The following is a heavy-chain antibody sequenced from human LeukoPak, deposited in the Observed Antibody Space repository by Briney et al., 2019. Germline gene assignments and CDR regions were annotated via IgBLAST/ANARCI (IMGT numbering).Heavy chain of an antibody. V-gene: IGHV3-48*01. J-gene: IGHJ4*02. CDR3: AKGSYYDSSGSFYFDY. Sequence: GGSLRLSCAASGFTFSSYSMNWVRQAPGKGLEWVSYISRSSSTIYYADSVKGRFTISRDNSKNTLYVQVNSLGTEDTAAYYCAKGSYYDSSGSFYFDYWGQGTLVTVSS. CDR1: GFTFSSYS. CDR2: ISRSSSTI. D-gene: IGHD3-22*01.